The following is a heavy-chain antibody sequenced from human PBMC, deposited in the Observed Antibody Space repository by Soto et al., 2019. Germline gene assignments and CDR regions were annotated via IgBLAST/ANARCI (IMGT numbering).Heavy chain of an antibody. V-gene: IGHV4-59*01. CDR3: ARVSGGSSGWQSHPHYFDY. J-gene: IGHJ4*02. Sequence: PSETLSLTCTVSGGSISSYYWSWIRQPPGKGLEWIGYIYYSGSTNYNPSLKSRVTISVDTSKNQFSLKLSSVTAADTAVYYCARVSGGSSGWQSHPHYFDYWGQGTLVTVSS. CDR2: IYYSGST. CDR1: GGSISSYY. D-gene: IGHD6-19*01.